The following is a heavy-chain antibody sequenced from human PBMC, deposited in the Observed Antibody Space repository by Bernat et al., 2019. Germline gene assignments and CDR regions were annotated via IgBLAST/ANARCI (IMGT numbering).Heavy chain of an antibody. CDR1: GSTFSSHG. CDR3: ARVHYGGNYPFDY. V-gene: IGHV3-74*01. D-gene: IGHD4-23*01. J-gene: IGHJ4*02. CDR2: INSDGSTT. Sequence: EVQLVESGGGLVQPGGSLRLSCAASGSTFSSHGMHWARQAPGKGLGWGSRINSDGSTTTYADSVTGRFTITRDNAKKALYLQTNSLRAEDTAVYYCARVHYGGNYPFDYWGQGTLVTVSS.